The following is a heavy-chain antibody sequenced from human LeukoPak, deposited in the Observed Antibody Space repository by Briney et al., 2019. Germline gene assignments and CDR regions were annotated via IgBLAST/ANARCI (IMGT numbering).Heavy chain of an antibody. CDR2: INPSGGST. CDR3: AKSYYDFWSGYYGTYYFDY. V-gene: IGHV1-46*01. CDR1: GYTFTSYY. Sequence: ASVKVSCKASGYTFTSYYVHWVRQAPGQGLEWMGIINPSGGSTSYAQKFQGRVTMTRDMSTSTVYMELSSLRSEDTAVYYCAKSYYDFWSGYYGTYYFDYWGQGTLVTVSS. D-gene: IGHD3-3*01. J-gene: IGHJ4*02.